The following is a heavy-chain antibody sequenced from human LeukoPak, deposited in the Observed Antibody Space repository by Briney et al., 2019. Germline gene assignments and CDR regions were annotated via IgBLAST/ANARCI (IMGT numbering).Heavy chain of an antibody. V-gene: IGHV3-30*02. CDR3: AKGEHYYDSSGYATPDY. J-gene: IGHJ4*02. CDR2: IRYDGSNK. Sequence: GGSLRLSCAASGFTFSSYGMHWVRQAPGKGPEWVAFIRYDGSNKYYAGSVKGRFTISRNNSKNTLYLQMNSLRAEDTAVYYCAKGEHYYDSSGYATPDYWGQGTLVTVSS. CDR1: GFTFSSYG. D-gene: IGHD3-22*01.